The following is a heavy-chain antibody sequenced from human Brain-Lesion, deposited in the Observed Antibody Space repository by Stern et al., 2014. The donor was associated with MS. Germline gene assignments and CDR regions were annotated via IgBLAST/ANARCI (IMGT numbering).Heavy chain of an antibody. CDR1: GGSISSGGYY. Sequence: QVQLQQSGPGLVKPSQTLSLSCTVSGGSISSGGYYWSWIRQPAGKGLEWIGRIFNSGSTSYNPSLKSRVTTSIDTSKNQFSLRLNPMTAADTAVYYCARGRVVPGFQYYATDVWGQGTTVIVSS. J-gene: IGHJ6*02. CDR3: ARGRVVPGFQYYATDV. V-gene: IGHV4-61*02. D-gene: IGHD2-2*01. CDR2: IFNSGST.